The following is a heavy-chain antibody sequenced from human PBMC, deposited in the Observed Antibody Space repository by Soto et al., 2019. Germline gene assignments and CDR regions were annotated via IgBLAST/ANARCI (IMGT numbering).Heavy chain of an antibody. D-gene: IGHD6-13*01. CDR3: VRRHVSATGIDWFDP. J-gene: IGHJ5*02. V-gene: IGHV1-3*01. Sequence: ASVKVSCKASGYTFTSYGINWVRQAPEQRLEWMGWINAANGDTKYSPKFQGRVTITRDTSASTAYMELSSLRSEDTAVYYCVRRHVSATGIDWFDPWGQGTLVTVSS. CDR1: GYTFTSYG. CDR2: INAANGDT.